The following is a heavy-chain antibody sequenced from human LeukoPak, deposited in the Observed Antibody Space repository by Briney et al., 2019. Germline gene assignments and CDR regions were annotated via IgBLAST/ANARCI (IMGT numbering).Heavy chain of an antibody. V-gene: IGHV3-30*04. CDR1: GFTFSSYA. Sequence: QPGGSLRLSCAASGFTFSSYAIHWVRQAPGKGLEWVAIISHDGKSKNYADSVKGRFTISRDNSKNTLYLQMNSLRAEDTAVYYCARPEALQYSSWSDWGQGTLVTVSS. CDR2: ISHDGKSK. J-gene: IGHJ4*02. D-gene: IGHD6-6*01. CDR3: ARPEALQYSSWSD.